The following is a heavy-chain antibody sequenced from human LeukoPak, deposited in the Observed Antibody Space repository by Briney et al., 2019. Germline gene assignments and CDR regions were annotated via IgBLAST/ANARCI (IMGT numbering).Heavy chain of an antibody. CDR1: GYSFNTYW. D-gene: IGHD3-10*01. Sequence: GESLKISCKGSGYSFNTYWIGWVRQMPGKGLEWMGIIYPGDSDTKYSPSFQGQVTISADKSISTAYLQWSSLKASDTAMYYCARHLSGWFGELLSSWFDPWGQGTLVTVSS. V-gene: IGHV5-51*01. CDR2: IYPGDSDT. CDR3: ARHLSGWFGELLSSWFDP. J-gene: IGHJ5*02.